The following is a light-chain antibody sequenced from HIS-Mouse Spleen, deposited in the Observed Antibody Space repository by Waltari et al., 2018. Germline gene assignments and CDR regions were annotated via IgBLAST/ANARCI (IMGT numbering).Light chain of an antibody. CDR2: KDS. CDR3: QSADSSGTYVV. J-gene: IGLJ2*01. CDR1: ALPKQY. V-gene: IGLV3-25*03. Sequence: SYELTQPPSVSVSPGQTARITCSGEALPKQYAYWYQRKPGQAPVLVIYKDSERPPGIPERFSGSSSGTTVTLTISGVQAEDEADYYCQSADSSGTYVVFGGGTKLTVL.